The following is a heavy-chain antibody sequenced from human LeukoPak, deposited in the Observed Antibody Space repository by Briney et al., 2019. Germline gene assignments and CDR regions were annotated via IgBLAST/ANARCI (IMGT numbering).Heavy chain of an antibody. J-gene: IGHJ3*02. CDR2: ISAYNGNT. Sequence: ASVKVSCKASGYTFTSYGISWVRQAPGQGLEWMGWISAYNGNTNYAQKLQGRVTMTTDTSTSTAYMELRSLRSDDTAVYYCARDPRYCSGGSCYDSFAAFDIWGQGTMVTVSS. CDR1: GYTFTSYG. CDR3: ARDPRYCSGGSCYDSFAAFDI. V-gene: IGHV1-18*01. D-gene: IGHD2-15*01.